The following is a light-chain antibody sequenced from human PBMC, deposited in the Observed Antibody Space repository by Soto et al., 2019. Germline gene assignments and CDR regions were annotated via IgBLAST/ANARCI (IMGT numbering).Light chain of an antibody. V-gene: IGKV3-15*01. CDR2: GAS. Sequence: EIVMTQAPATLSVSPGERATLSCRASQRVSSNLAWYQQKPGQAPRLLIYGASTRATGIPARFSGSGSGTEFTLTISSLQSEDFAVYYCQNSSTFGQGTKLEIK. J-gene: IGKJ2*02. CDR1: QRVSSN. CDR3: QNSST.